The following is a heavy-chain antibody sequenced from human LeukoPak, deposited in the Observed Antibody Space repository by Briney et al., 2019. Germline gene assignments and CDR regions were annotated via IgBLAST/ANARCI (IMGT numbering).Heavy chain of an antibody. CDR1: GGSISSSNYY. V-gene: IGHV4-39*01. CDR3: TRGGAAAGFDF. D-gene: IGHD6-13*01. J-gene: IGHJ4*02. Sequence: SETLSLTCSVAGGSISSSNYYWGWVRQPPGKGLEWIGSIYYSGSTYYSPSLKSRVTIPVDTSKNQFSLTLSSVTATDTAVYYCTRGGAAAGFDFWGQGTLVTVSS. CDR2: IYYSGST.